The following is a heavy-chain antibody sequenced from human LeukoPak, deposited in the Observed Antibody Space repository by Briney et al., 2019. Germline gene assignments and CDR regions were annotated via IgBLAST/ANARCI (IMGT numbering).Heavy chain of an antibody. CDR1: GGSISSSSYY. V-gene: IGHV4-39*01. CDR3: ATHDYDSSGYYYENDY. Sequence: SETLSLTCTVSGGSISSSSYYWGWLRQPPGKGLEWIGSIYYSGSTYYNPSLKSRVTISVDTSKNQFSLKLSSVTAADTAVYYCATHDYDSSGYYYENDYWGQGTLVTVSS. J-gene: IGHJ4*02. D-gene: IGHD3-22*01. CDR2: IYYSGST.